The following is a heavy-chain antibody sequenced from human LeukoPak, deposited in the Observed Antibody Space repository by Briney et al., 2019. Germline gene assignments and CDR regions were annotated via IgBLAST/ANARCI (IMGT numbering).Heavy chain of an antibody. Sequence: GGSLRLSCAASGFTFSSYGMHWVRQAPGKGLEWVAVISYDGSNKYYADSVEGRFTISRDNSKNTLYLQMNSLRAEDTAVYYCAKDPRSGYLDYWGQGTLVTVSS. CDR2: ISYDGSNK. D-gene: IGHD1-26*01. J-gene: IGHJ4*02. CDR1: GFTFSSYG. CDR3: AKDPRSGYLDY. V-gene: IGHV3-30*18.